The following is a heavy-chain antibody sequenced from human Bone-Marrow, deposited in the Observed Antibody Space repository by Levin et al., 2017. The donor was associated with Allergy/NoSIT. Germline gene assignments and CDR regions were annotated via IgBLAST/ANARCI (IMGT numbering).Heavy chain of an antibody. D-gene: IGHD3-10*01. V-gene: IGHV4-59*01. CDR1: GGSISSYY. J-gene: IGHJ6*02. CDR3: AMRFITMVRGVEPKYYGMDV. CDR2: IYYSGST. Sequence: PSETLSLTCTVSGGSISSYYWSWIRQPPGKGLEWIGYIYYSGSTNYNPSLKSRVTISVDTSKNQFSLKLSSVTAADTAVYYCAMRFITMVRGVEPKYYGMDVWGQGTTVTVSS.